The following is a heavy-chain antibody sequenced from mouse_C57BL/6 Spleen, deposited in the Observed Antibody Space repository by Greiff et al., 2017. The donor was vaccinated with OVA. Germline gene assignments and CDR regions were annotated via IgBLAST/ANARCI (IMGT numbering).Heavy chain of an antibody. V-gene: IGHV1-15*01. CDR3: TREATVVGYDWYFDV. D-gene: IGHD1-1*01. Sequence: QVQLKESGAELVRPGASVTLSCKASGYTFTDYEMHRVKQTPVHGLEWIGAIDPETGGTAYNQKFKGKAILTADKSSSTAYMELRSLTSEDSAVYYCTREATVVGYDWYFDVWGTGTTVTVSS. J-gene: IGHJ1*03. CDR2: IDPETGGT. CDR1: GYTFTDYE.